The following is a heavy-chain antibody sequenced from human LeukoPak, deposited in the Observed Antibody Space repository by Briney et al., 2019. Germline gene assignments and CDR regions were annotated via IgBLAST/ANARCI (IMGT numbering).Heavy chain of an antibody. Sequence: GGSLRLSCAASGFMFTSYSMNWVRQAPGKGLEWVAYISSPSTNIYYVDSVKGRFTISRDNAKNSLYLQMNSLRDEDTAVYYCARGGVFDIWGQGTMVTVSS. CDR2: ISSPSTNI. D-gene: IGHD3-10*01. CDR1: GFMFTSYS. V-gene: IGHV3-48*02. J-gene: IGHJ3*02. CDR3: ARGGVFDI.